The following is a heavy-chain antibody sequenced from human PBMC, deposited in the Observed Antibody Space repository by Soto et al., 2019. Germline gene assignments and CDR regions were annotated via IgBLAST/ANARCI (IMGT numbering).Heavy chain of an antibody. Sequence: EVQLVESGGGLVKPGGSLRLSCAASGFTFSSYSMNWVRQAPGKGLEWVSSISSSSSYIYYADSVKGRFTISRDNAKNSLYLQMNSLRAEDTAVYYWAREPPSLAVAGRDYWGQGTLVTVSS. CDR2: ISSSSSYI. J-gene: IGHJ4*02. V-gene: IGHV3-21*01. D-gene: IGHD6-19*01. CDR1: GFTFSSYS. CDR3: AREPPSLAVAGRDY.